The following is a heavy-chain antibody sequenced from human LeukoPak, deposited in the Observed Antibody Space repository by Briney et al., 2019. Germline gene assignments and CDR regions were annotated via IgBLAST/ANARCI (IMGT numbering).Heavy chain of an antibody. CDR1: GGSISSYY. CDR2: MYHSRST. J-gene: IGHJ4*02. D-gene: IGHD3/OR15-3a*01. CDR3: ARDGGGRLDYYFDF. Sequence: SETLSLTCTVSGGSISSYYWSWIRQTPGKALEWIGSMYHSRSTYYNPSLESRVTLSVDTSRNQFSLKLTSVTAADTALYFCARDGGGRLDYYFDFWGQGSLVTVSS. V-gene: IGHV4-4*07.